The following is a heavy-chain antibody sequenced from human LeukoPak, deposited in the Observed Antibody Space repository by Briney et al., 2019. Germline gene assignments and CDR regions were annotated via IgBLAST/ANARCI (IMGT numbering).Heavy chain of an antibody. CDR1: GFIFSNYE. CDR3: ARARIAARLLDY. J-gene: IGHJ4*02. CDR2: ISDHGKSR. Sequence: PRGSLILSCAASGFIFSNYEMNWVRQTPGKGLEWVSYISDHGKSRNYVDSVKGRFAISRDNAKNSLYLQMNSLRVEDTAVYFCARARIAARLLDYWGQGSMVTVSS. D-gene: IGHD6-6*01. V-gene: IGHV3-48*03.